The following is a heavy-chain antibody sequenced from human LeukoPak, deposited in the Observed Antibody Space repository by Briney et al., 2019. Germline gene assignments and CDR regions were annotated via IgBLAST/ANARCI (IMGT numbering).Heavy chain of an antibody. V-gene: IGHV1-18*01. J-gene: IGHJ6*02. CDR3: ARAITRYCSGGSCYSSLSGDEYYYYGMDV. Sequence: ASVKVSCKASGYTFTSYGISWVRQAPGQGLEWMGWISAYNGNTNYAQKLQGRVTMITDTSTSTAYMELRSLRSDDTAVYYCARAITRYCSGGSCYSSLSGDEYYYYGMDVWGQGTTVTVSS. CDR1: GYTFTSYG. D-gene: IGHD2-15*01. CDR2: ISAYNGNT.